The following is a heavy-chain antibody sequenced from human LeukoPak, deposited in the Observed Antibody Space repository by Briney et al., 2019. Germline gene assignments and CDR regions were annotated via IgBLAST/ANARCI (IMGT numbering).Heavy chain of an antibody. CDR2: ISAYNGNT. Sequence: GASVKVSCKASGYTFTNYGISWVRQAPGQGLEWMGWISAYNGNTNYAQKLQGRVTMTTDTSTSTAYMELRSLRSDATALYYCARSGVGYYYDSSGYYPLDYWGQGTLVTVSS. D-gene: IGHD3-22*01. CDR1: GYTFTNYG. V-gene: IGHV1-18*01. CDR3: ARSGVGYYYDSSGYYPLDY. J-gene: IGHJ4*02.